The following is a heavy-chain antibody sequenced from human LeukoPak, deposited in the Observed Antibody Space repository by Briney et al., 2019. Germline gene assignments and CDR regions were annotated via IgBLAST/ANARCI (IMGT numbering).Heavy chain of an antibody. D-gene: IGHD5-24*01. J-gene: IGHJ3*02. V-gene: IGHV3-21*01. Sequence: AGGSLRLSCAASGVTFSSYSTNWVRRAPAKGLEWVSSISSSSSYIYYADSVKGRFTISRDNAKNSLYLQMNSLRAEDTAVYYCARVPEMATIGAFDIWGQGTMVTVSS. CDR1: GVTFSSYS. CDR2: ISSSSSYI. CDR3: ARVPEMATIGAFDI.